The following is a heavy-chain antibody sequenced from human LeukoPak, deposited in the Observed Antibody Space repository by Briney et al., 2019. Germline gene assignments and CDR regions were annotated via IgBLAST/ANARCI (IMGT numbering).Heavy chain of an antibody. Sequence: ASVRVSCKASGGTFSSYAISWVRQAPGHGLEWMGGIIPIFGTANYAQKFQGRVTITADKSTSTAYMELSSLRSEDTAVYYCARGRAVAGGFDYWGQGTLVTVSS. CDR2: IIPIFGTA. D-gene: IGHD6-19*01. V-gene: IGHV1-69*06. J-gene: IGHJ4*02. CDR3: ARGRAVAGGFDY. CDR1: GGTFSSYA.